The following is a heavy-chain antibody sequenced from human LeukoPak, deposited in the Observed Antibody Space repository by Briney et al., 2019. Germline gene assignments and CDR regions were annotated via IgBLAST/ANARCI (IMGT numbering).Heavy chain of an antibody. CDR3: AKGIVGATLVSY. V-gene: IGHV3-30*02. CDR1: GFTFSSYG. D-gene: IGHD1-26*01. Sequence: GGSLRLSCAASGFTFSSYGMHWVRQAPGKRLEWVAFIRYDGSNKYYADSVKGRFTISRDNSKNTLYLQMNSLRAEDTAVYYCAKGIVGATLVSYWGQGTLVTVSS. J-gene: IGHJ4*02. CDR2: IRYDGSNK.